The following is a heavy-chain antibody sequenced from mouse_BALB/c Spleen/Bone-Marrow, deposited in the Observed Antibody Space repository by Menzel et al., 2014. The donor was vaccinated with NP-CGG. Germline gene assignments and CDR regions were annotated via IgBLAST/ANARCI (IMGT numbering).Heavy chain of an antibody. J-gene: IGHJ3*01. D-gene: IGHD2-1*01. V-gene: IGHV1S137*01. Sequence: QVQLPQSGPELVRPGVSVKISCKGSGFTFTDYDMHWVKQSHAKSLEWIGVISTYSGNTKYNQKFKGKATITVDKSSSTAYMELARLTSEDSAMYYCASPIYYGNYEGFPHLGQGTLVTVSA. CDR1: GFTFTDYD. CDR2: ISTYSGNT. CDR3: ASPIYYGNYEGFPH.